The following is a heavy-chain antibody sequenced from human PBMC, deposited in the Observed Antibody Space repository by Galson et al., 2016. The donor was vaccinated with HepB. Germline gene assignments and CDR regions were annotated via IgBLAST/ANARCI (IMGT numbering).Heavy chain of an antibody. J-gene: IGHJ4*02. V-gene: IGHV3-30*04. CDR2: ISDDGANE. Sequence: SCAASGFTFSSYVMHWVRQAPGKGLEWLAVISDDGANEYYADSVKGRFTVSRDNSQNTLFLQMNSLRPGDTALYYCARYISAWEAWDYWGQGTLVTVSP. D-gene: IGHD1-26*01. CDR3: ARYISAWEAWDY. CDR1: GFTFSSYV.